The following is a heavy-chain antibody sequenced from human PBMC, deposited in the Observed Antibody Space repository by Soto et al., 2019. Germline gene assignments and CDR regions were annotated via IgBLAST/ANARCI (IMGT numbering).Heavy chain of an antibody. J-gene: IGHJ4*02. Sequence: SGPMLVNPTQTLTLTCTFSGFSLSTSGVGVGWIRQPPGKALEWLALIYWNDDKRYSPSLKSRLTITKDTSKNQVVLTMTNMDPVDTATYYCAHTPEPYYYDSSGYYPYYFDYWGQGTLVTVSS. CDR3: AHTPEPYYYDSSGYYPYYFDY. CDR1: GFSLSTSGVG. D-gene: IGHD3-22*01. CDR2: IYWNDDK. V-gene: IGHV2-5*01.